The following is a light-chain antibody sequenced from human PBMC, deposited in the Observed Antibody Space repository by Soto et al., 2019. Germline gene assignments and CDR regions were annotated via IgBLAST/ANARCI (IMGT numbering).Light chain of an antibody. Sequence: EIVLTQSPGTLSLSPGERATLSCRASQSVSSSYLAWYQQKPGQAPRLPIHGASTRATRIPARFSGRGSGTDFTVTISRLEPEDFAVYYCQQYGSSPLTFGGGTKVEIK. CDR3: QQYGSSPLT. J-gene: IGKJ4*01. CDR2: GAS. CDR1: QSVSSSY. V-gene: IGKV3-20*01.